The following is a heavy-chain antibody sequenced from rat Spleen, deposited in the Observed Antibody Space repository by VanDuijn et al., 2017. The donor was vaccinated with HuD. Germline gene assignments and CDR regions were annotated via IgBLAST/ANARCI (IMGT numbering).Heavy chain of an antibody. D-gene: IGHD1-12*03. Sequence: EVQLMESGGGLVQPGRSLKLSCAASGFIFSDYNMAWVRQAPTKGLEWVATVIYDGSITYYRDSVKGRFTISRDNAITTLYLQMDSLRSEDTATYYCARGKIYYHNSSPYEDYFDYWGHGVMVTVSS. CDR3: ARGKIYYHNSSPYEDYFDY. CDR2: VIYDGSIT. V-gene: IGHV5-7*01. J-gene: IGHJ2*01. CDR1: GFIFSDYN.